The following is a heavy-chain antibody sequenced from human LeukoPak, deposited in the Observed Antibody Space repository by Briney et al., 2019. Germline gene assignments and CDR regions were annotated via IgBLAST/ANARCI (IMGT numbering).Heavy chain of an antibody. CDR1: GGSISSGGYY. CDR3: ASLYYYDSSGYWVLDALDI. J-gene: IGHJ3*02. CDR2: IYYSGST. Sequence: SETLSLTCTVPGGSISSGGYYWSWIRQHPGKGLEWIGYIYYSGSTYYNPSLKSRVTISVDTSKNQFSLKLSSVTAADTAVYYCASLYYYDSSGYWVLDALDIWGQGTMVTVSS. V-gene: IGHV4-31*03. D-gene: IGHD3-22*01.